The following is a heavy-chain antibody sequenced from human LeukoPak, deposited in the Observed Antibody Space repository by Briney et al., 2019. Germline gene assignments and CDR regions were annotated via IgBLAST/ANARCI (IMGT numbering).Heavy chain of an antibody. V-gene: IGHV4-39*07. D-gene: IGHD5-12*01. J-gene: IGHJ5*02. CDR3: ARDPVDIVATMKVRWFDP. CDR2: IHYSGST. CDR1: GGSISSSSYY. Sequence: SETLSLTCTVSGGSISSSSYYWGWIRQPPGKGLEWIGSIHYSGSTYYNPSLKSRVTISVDTSKNQFSLKLSSVTAADTAVYYCARDPVDIVATMKVRWFDPWGQGTLVTVSS.